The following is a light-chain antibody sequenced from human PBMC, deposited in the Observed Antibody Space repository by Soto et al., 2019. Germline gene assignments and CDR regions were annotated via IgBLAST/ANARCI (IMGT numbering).Light chain of an antibody. CDR2: DAS. Sequence: EIGLTQSQATLSLSPGERASLSCMASQRVSSYLAWYQQKPGQAPRLLIYDASNMATGIPARFSGSGSETHFSLTISSLEPEDFAIYYCHQRSNWPRISFGKGTRLPIK. CDR3: HQRSNWPRIS. V-gene: IGKV3-11*01. J-gene: IGKJ5*01. CDR1: QRVSSY.